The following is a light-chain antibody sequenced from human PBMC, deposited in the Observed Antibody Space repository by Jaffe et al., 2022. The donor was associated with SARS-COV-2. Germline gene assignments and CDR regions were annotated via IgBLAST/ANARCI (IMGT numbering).Light chain of an antibody. CDR2: TSS. CDR3: QQANSFPPVT. V-gene: IGKV1-12*01. J-gene: IGKJ4*01. Sequence: DIQMTQSPSSVSASVGDRVTITCRASQRISSWLAWYQQKPGKAPRLLIYTSSTLQSGVPSRFSGSGSGTDFILTISGLQPEDSATYYCQQANSFPPVTFGGGTRVEIK. CDR1: QRISSW.